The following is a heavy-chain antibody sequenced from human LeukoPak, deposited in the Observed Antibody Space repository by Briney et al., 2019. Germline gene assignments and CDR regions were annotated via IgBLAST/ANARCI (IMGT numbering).Heavy chain of an antibody. CDR3: ARNAVAGIMGDDWFDP. CDR1: GYTFTSYD. Sequence: VASVKVSCKASGYTFTSYDINWVRQATGQGLEWMGWMNPNSGNTGYAQKFQGRVTITRNTSISTAYMELSSLRSEDTAVYYCARNAVAGIMGDDWFDPWGQGTLVTVSS. CDR2: MNPNSGNT. J-gene: IGHJ5*02. V-gene: IGHV1-8*03. D-gene: IGHD6-19*01.